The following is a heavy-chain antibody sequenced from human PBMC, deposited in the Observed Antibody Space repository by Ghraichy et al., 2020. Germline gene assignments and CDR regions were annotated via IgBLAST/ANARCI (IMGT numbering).Heavy chain of an antibody. CDR3: TRDFPADDCGGDCYSGGWFDP. J-gene: IGHJ5*02. V-gene: IGHV3-49*03. CDR1: GFTFGDYA. CDR2: IRSKAYGGTT. D-gene: IGHD2-21*01. Sequence: GESLRLSCTASGFTFGDYAMSWFRQAPGKGLEWVGFIRSKAYGGTTEYAASVKGRFTISRDDSKSIAYLQMNSLKTEDTAVYYCTRDFPADDCGGDCYSGGWFDPWGQGTLVTVSS.